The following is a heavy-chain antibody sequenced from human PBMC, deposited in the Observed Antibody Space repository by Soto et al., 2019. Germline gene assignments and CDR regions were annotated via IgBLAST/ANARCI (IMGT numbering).Heavy chain of an antibody. J-gene: IGHJ4*01. CDR3: AKGGPGYHFDF. Sequence: PGGSLRLSCAASGFTFTTYTMSWVRQAPGKGLEWVSAISGRGGRTLYADSVQGRFIISRDNPKSTLYLQMNSLRAEDTAMYYYAKGGPGYHFDFWGQGTLVTVSS. CDR2: ISGRGGRT. V-gene: IGHV3-23*01. D-gene: IGHD5-12*01. CDR1: GFTFTTYT.